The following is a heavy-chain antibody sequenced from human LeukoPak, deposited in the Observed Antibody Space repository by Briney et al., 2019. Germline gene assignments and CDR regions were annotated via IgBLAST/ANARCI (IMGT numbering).Heavy chain of an antibody. CDR2: ISGSGTI. J-gene: IGHJ5*02. V-gene: IGHV4-4*07. CDR1: GCSINSY. D-gene: IGHD3-10*01. Sequence: SETLSLTCTVSGCSINSYWSWIRQPAGKGLEWIGRISGSGTITYNPALQSRLSISIDTSKNQFSLKLMSVTAADTAVYYCARDSGTTGEVKFDPWGQGTLVTVSS. CDR3: ARDSGTTGEVKFDP.